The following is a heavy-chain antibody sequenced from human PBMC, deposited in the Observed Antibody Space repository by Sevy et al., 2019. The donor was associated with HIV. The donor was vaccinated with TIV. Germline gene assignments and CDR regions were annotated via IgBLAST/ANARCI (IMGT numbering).Heavy chain of an antibody. CDR1: GGIFSSFA. V-gene: IGHV1-69*13. CDR3: ARLRDGYNAGFDY. Sequence: ASVKVSCKASGGIFSSFAVSWVRQAPGQGLEWMGGVIPIFGTTNYAQKFQGRVTITADESTNTAYMELSSLRSEDTALYYCARLRDGYNAGFDYWGQGTLVTVSS. D-gene: IGHD5-12*01. J-gene: IGHJ4*02. CDR2: VIPIFGTT.